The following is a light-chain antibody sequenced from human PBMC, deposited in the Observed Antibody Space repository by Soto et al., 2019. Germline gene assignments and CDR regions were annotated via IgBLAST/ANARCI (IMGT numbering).Light chain of an antibody. CDR1: QSVSSSY. J-gene: IGKJ5*01. CDR3: QQYGGSLPIT. Sequence: EIVLTQSPGTRSLSPGERATLSCRASQSVSSSYVAWYQQKPSQAPRLLICGASRRATGIPDRLSGSGSGTDFTLTISRLEPEDFAVYYCQQYGGSLPITFGQATRLAIK. CDR2: GAS. V-gene: IGKV3-20*01.